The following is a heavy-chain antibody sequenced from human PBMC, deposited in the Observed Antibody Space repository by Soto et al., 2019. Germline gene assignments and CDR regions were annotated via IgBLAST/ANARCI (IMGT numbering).Heavy chain of an antibody. CDR2: ISYDGSNK. CDR1: GFTFSSYA. J-gene: IGHJ3*02. V-gene: IGHV3-30-3*01. Sequence: GGSLRLSCAASGFTFSSYAMHWVRQAPGKGLEWVAVISYDGSNKYYADSVKGRFTISRDNSKNTLYLQMNSLRAEDTAVYYCARDISPGVEPDDAFDIWGQGTMVTVSS. CDR3: ARDISPGVEPDDAFDI. D-gene: IGHD3-3*01.